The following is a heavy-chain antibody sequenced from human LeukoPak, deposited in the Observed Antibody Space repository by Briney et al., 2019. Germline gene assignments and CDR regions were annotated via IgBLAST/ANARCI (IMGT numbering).Heavy chain of an antibody. CDR2: ITSSSSTI. CDR1: GFTFSDYY. V-gene: IGHV3-11*01. Sequence: GGSLRLSCAASGFTFSDYYMTWIRQAPGKGLEGVSYITSSSSTIYYADSVKGRFTISRDNAKNSLYLQMNSLRAKDTAVYYCGRGYFEWQVLPCWFDPWGQGTLVTVSS. J-gene: IGHJ5*02. CDR3: GRGYFEWQVLPCWFDP. D-gene: IGHD3-10*02.